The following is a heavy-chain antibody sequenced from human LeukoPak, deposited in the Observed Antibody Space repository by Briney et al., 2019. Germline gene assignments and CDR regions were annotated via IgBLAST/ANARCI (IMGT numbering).Heavy chain of an antibody. V-gene: IGHV3-7*01. CDR2: IKQDGSEK. CDR1: GFSFTSYW. Sequence: GESLRLSCAASGFSFTSYWMSWVRQAPGKGLEWVANIKQDGSEKYYVDSVKGRFTISRDNAKNSLYLQMNSLRAEDTAVYYCARDSAASHLYYGMDVWGQGTTVTVSS. D-gene: IGHD6-13*01. J-gene: IGHJ6*02. CDR3: ARDSAASHLYYGMDV.